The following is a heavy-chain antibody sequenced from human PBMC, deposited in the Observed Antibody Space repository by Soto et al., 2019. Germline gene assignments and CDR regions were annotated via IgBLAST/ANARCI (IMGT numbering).Heavy chain of an antibody. CDR1: GGSISSSSYY. J-gene: IGHJ4*02. D-gene: IGHD3-9*01. Sequence: QLQLQESGPGLVKPSETVSLTCTVSGGSISSSSYYWGWIRQPPGKGLEWIGSIYYSGSTYYNPSLKSRVTISVDTSKNQFSLNLSSVTAADSAVYYCARLILTGNMRYYDILTTSRVDYWGQGTLVTVSS. CDR3: ARLILTGNMRYYDILTTSRVDY. CDR2: IYYSGST. V-gene: IGHV4-39*01.